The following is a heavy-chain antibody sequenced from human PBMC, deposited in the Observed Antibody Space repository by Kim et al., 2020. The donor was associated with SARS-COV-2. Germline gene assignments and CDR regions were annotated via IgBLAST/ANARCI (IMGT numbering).Heavy chain of an antibody. CDR3: AREIEGIVVVLDP. CDR2: INAGNGNT. J-gene: IGHJ5*02. V-gene: IGHV1-3*01. Sequence: ASVKVSCKASGYTFTSYAMHWVRQAPGQRLEWMGWINAGNGNTKYSQKFQGRVTITRDTSASTAYMELSSLRSEDTAVYYCAREIEGIVVVLDPWGQGTLVTVSS. CDR1: GYTFTSYA. D-gene: IGHD2-15*01.